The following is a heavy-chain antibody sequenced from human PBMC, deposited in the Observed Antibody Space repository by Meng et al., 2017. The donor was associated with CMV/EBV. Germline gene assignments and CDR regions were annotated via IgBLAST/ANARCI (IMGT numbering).Heavy chain of an antibody. Sequence: DSVKVSCKASGYTFTGYYMHWVRQAPGQGFEWMGWINPNSGGTNYAQKFQGRVTMTRDTSISTAYMELSRLRSDDTDVYYCARDYTDTYGMDVWGQGTTVTVSS. J-gene: IGHJ6*02. CDR3: ARDYTDTYGMDV. V-gene: IGHV1-2*02. D-gene: IGHD2-2*02. CDR1: GYTFTGYY. CDR2: INPNSGGT.